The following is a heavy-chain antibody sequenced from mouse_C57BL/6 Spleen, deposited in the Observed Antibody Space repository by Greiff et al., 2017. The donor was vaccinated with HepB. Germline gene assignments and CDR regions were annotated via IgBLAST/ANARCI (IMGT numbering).Heavy chain of an antibody. J-gene: IGHJ3*01. D-gene: IGHD1-1*01. CDR3: ARDRVTTVVGPFAY. V-gene: IGHV1-81*01. CDR2: IYPRSGNT. Sequence: VKLQESGAELARPGASVKLSCKASGYTFTSYGISWVKQRTGQGLEWIGEIYPRSGNTYYNEKFKGKATLTADKSSSTAYMELRSLTSEDSAVYFCARDRVTTVVGPFAYWGQGTLVTVSA. CDR1: GYTFTSYG.